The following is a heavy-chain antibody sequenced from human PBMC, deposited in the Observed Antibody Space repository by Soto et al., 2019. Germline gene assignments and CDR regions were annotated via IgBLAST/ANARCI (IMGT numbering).Heavy chain of an antibody. J-gene: IGHJ6*02. CDR1: GYTLTELP. Sequence: ASVKVSCKVSGYTLTELPMHWVRQAPGKGLEWMGGFDPEDGETIYAQKFQGRVTMTEDTSTDTAYMELSSLRSEDTAVYYCATNHPYCSGGSCYSSSFFDGMDVWGQGTTVTVSS. CDR3: ATNHPYCSGGSCYSSSFFDGMDV. V-gene: IGHV1-24*01. D-gene: IGHD2-15*01. CDR2: FDPEDGET.